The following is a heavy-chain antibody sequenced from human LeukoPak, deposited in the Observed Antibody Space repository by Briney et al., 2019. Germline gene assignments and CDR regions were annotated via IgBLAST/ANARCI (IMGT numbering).Heavy chain of an antibody. J-gene: IGHJ4*02. D-gene: IGHD5-24*01. V-gene: IGHV3-21*01. CDR3: TRVGYIDEGIDY. CDR2: ISSSSSYI. Sequence: PGGSLRLSCAASGFTFSSYSMNWVRQAPGKGLEWVSSISSSSSYIYYADSLKGRFTISRDNAKNSLYLQMNSLRAEDTAIYYCTRVGYIDEGIDYWGQGTLVTVSS. CDR1: GFTFSSYS.